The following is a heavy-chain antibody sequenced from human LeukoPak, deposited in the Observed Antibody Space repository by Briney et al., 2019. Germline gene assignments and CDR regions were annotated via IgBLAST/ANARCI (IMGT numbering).Heavy chain of an antibody. CDR2: ISSSSSFM. Sequence: GGSLRLSCAASGFTFSTYSLKWVRQAPGKGLEWVSSISSSSSFMYYADSVKGRFTISRDNAKNALYLQMNSLRAEDTAVYYCVRVDHSLGKTYFDYWGQGTLVTVSS. V-gene: IGHV3-21*01. CDR3: VRVDHSLGKTYFDY. D-gene: IGHD2-21*01. CDR1: GFTFSTYS. J-gene: IGHJ4*02.